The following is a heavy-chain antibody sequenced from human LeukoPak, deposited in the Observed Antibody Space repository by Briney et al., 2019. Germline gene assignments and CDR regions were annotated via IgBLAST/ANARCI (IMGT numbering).Heavy chain of an antibody. CDR2: ISGSGGST. Sequence: GGSLRLSCAASGFTFSDYYMTWIRQAPGKGLEWVSAISGSGGSTYYADSVKGRFTISRDNAKNSLYLQMNSLRAEDTAVYYCARGPDCSSTSCYRGGTDAFDIWGQGTMVTVSS. J-gene: IGHJ3*02. CDR1: GFTFSDYY. D-gene: IGHD2-2*02. V-gene: IGHV3-11*04. CDR3: ARGPDCSSTSCYRGGTDAFDI.